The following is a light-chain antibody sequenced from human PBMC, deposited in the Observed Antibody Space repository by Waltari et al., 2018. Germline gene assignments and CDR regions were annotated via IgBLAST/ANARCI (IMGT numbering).Light chain of an antibody. CDR3: SSYTTTSTLL. CDR2: EVS. J-gene: IGLJ2*01. V-gene: IGLV2-14*01. Sequence: QSALTQPASVSGSPGQSITISCTGSSSDIGGYTYVSWYQHHPGKAPKLIIYEVSSRPSGISPRFSGSKSGNTASLTIAGLQLEDEAHYYCSSYTTTSTLLFGGGTKVTVL. CDR1: SSDIGGYTY.